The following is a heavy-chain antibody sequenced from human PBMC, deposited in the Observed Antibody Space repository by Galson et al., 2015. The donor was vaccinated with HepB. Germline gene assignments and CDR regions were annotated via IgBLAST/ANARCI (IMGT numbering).Heavy chain of an antibody. Sequence: SLRLSCAASGFTFSSYAMHWVRQAPGKGLEYVSAISSNGGSAYYADSVKGRFTISRDNSKNTLYLQMSSLRAEDTAVYYCVKDLSMVATSDYWGQGTLVTVSS. CDR2: ISSNGGSA. CDR3: VKDLSMVATSDY. D-gene: IGHD5-12*01. J-gene: IGHJ4*02. CDR1: GFTFSSYA. V-gene: IGHV3-64D*06.